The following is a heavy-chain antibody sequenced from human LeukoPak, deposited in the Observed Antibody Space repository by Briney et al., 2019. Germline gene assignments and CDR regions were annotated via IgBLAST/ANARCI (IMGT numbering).Heavy chain of an antibody. CDR1: GFTFSSYA. J-gene: IGHJ4*02. CDR3: AKDGGLHIVVVPAAFDY. V-gene: IGHV3-23*01. CDR2: ISGSGGST. Sequence: PGGSLRLSCAASGFTFSSYAMSWVRQAPGKGLEWVSAISGSGGSTYYADSVKGRFTISRDNSKNTLYLQMNSLRAEDTAVYYCAKDGGLHIVVVPAAFDYWGQGTLVTVSS. D-gene: IGHD2-2*01.